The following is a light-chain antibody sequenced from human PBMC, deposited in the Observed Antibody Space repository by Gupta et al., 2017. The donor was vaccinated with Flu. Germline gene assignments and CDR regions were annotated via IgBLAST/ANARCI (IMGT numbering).Light chain of an antibody. Sequence: RATLSCRASQSVSSSYLAWYQQKPGQAPRLLIDGASSRATGIPDRFSGSGSGTDFTLTISRLEPEDFAVYYCQQYGSSPRLTFGGGTKVEIK. CDR1: QSVSSSY. V-gene: IGKV3-20*01. CDR3: QQYGSSPRLT. J-gene: IGKJ4*01. CDR2: GAS.